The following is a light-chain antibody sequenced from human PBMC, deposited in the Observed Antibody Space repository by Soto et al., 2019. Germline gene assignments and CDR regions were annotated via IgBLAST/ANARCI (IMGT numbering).Light chain of an antibody. J-gene: IGKJ3*01. V-gene: IGKV3-20*01. CDR1: QSVSNNY. Sequence: ENVLTQSPATLSVSPWERATLSCRASQSVSNNYLAWYQQKPGQAPRLLIYGASSRATGIPDRFSGSGSGTDFTLTISRLEPEDFAVYYCQQYGSSITFGPGTKVDIK. CDR3: QQYGSSIT. CDR2: GAS.